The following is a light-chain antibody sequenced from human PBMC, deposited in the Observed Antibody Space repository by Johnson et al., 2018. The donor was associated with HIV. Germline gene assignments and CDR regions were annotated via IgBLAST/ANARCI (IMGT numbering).Light chain of an antibody. CDR2: DNN. CDR3: GTWDSSLTTSYV. CDR1: SSNIGNNY. Sequence: QSVLTQPPSVSAAPGQKVTISCSGSSSNIGNNYVSWYQQLPGTAPKLLIYDNNKRPSGIPDRFSGSKSCTSATLGVTGLQTRDEADYFCGTWDSSLTTSYVFGTGTKVIVV. V-gene: IGLV1-51*01. J-gene: IGLJ1*01.